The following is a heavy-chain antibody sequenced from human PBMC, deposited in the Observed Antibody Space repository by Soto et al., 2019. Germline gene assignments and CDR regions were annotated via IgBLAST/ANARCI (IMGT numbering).Heavy chain of an antibody. CDR1: GFTFSSYA. CDR2: ISYDGSNK. J-gene: IGHJ4*02. Sequence: QVQLVESGGGVVQPGRSLRLSCAASGFTFSSYAMHWVRQAPGKGLEWVAVISYDGSNKYYADSVKGRFTISRDNSKNTLYLQMNSLRAEDTAVYFCASTPSRVLIAVAGILDYWGQGTLVTVS. D-gene: IGHD6-19*01. CDR3: ASTPSRVLIAVAGILDY. V-gene: IGHV3-30-3*01.